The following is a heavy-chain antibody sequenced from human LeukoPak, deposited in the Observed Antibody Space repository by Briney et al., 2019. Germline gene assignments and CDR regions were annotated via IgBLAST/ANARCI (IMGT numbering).Heavy chain of an antibody. CDR3: ARTFYSSGWYIFRNYYYYMDV. J-gene: IGHJ6*03. CDR2: IYTSGST. CDR1: GGSISSGSYY. Sequence: PSQTLSLTCTVSGGSISSGSYYWSWIRQPAGKGLEYIGRIYTSGSTSYNPSLKSRVTISVDTSKNQFSLKLSSVTAADTAVYYCARTFYSSGWYIFRNYYYYMDVWGKGTTVTISS. V-gene: IGHV4-61*02. D-gene: IGHD6-19*01.